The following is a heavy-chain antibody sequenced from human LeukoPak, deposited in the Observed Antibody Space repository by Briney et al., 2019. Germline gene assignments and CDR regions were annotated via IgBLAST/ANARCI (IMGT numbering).Heavy chain of an antibody. J-gene: IGHJ6*03. CDR1: GGSFSGYY. Sequence: PSETLSLTCAVYGGSFSGYYWSWIRQPPGKGLEWFGEINHSGSTNYNPSLKSRVTISVDTSKNQFSLKLSSVTAADTAVYYCARIMGDFWPHPRYYYYYMDVWGKGTTVTVSS. V-gene: IGHV4-34*01. D-gene: IGHD3-3*01. CDR2: INHSGST. CDR3: ARIMGDFWPHPRYYYYYMDV.